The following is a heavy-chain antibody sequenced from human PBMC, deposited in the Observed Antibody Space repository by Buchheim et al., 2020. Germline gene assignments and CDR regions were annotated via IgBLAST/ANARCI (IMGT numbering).Heavy chain of an antibody. CDR3: ARAITFGGVIVPGDNDY. Sequence: EVQLVESGGGLVQPGGSLRLSCAASGFTFSSYWMSWVRQAPGKGLEWVANIKQDGSEKYYVDSVKGRFTISRDNAKNSLFLQMNSLRAEDTAVYYCARAITFGGVIVPGDNDYWGQGTL. V-gene: IGHV3-7*01. CDR1: GFTFSSYW. J-gene: IGHJ4*02. CDR2: IKQDGSEK. D-gene: IGHD3-16*02.